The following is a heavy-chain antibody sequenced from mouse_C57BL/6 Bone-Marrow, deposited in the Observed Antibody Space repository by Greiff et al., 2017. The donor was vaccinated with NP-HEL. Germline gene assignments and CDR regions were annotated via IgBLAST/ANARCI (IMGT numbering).Heavy chain of an antibody. CDR2: IHPNSGST. Sequence: QVQLQQPGAELVKPGASVKLSCKASGYTFTSYWMHWVKQRPGQGLEWIGMIHPNSGSTNYNEKFKSKATLTVDKSSSTAYMRLSSLTSEDSAVYYCARRGIYYDYDEFAYWGQGTLVTVSA. J-gene: IGHJ3*01. V-gene: IGHV1-64*01. CDR1: GYTFTSYW. D-gene: IGHD2-4*01. CDR3: ARRGIYYDYDEFAY.